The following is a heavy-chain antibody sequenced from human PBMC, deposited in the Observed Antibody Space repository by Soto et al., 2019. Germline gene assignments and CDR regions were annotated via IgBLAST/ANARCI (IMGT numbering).Heavy chain of an antibody. CDR1: GGSISRGGNY. J-gene: IGHJ4*02. D-gene: IGHD2-2*01. CDR3: ARSPGIGMDGSGTRGRNIDY. CDR2: IYYSGST. Sequence: SETLSLTYTVSGGSISRGGNYWTWIRQHPGKGLEWIGYIYYSGSTYYNPSLKSRVTISVDTSKNQFSLRLNSVTAADTAVYYCARSPGIGMDGSGTRGRNIDYWGQGTLVIVYS. V-gene: IGHV4-31*03.